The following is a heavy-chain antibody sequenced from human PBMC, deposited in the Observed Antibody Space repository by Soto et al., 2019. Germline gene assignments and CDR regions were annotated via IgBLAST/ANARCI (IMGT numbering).Heavy chain of an antibody. J-gene: IGHJ6*02. V-gene: IGHV3-23*01. CDR2: ISSRGGST. CDR1: GFTFRSYA. Sequence: EVQLLESGGDLVQPGGSLRLSCVASGFTFRSYAMSWVRQAPGKGLEWVSGISSRGGSTYYAGSVKGRFTISRDNSKNTLYLQMISLRAEDTARYYCAKGSLGLDGGAIVTHYSDYYGMDVWGQGTAVTVSS. CDR3: AKGSLGLDGGAIVTHYSDYYGMDV. D-gene: IGHD3-16*02.